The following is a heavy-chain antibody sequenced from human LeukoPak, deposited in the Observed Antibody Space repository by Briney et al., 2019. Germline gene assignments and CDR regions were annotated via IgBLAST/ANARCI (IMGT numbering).Heavy chain of an antibody. V-gene: IGHV4-59*08. CDR3: ARHGCSSTSCYFFYY. CDR2: IYYSGST. J-gene: IGHJ4*02. CDR1: GGSISSHY. D-gene: IGHD2-2*01. Sequence: PSETLSLTCTVSGGSISSHYWSWIRQPPGKGLEWIGYIYYSGSTNYNPSLKSRVTISVDTSKNQFSPKLSSVTAADTAVYYCARHGCSSTSCYFFYYWGQGTLVTVSS.